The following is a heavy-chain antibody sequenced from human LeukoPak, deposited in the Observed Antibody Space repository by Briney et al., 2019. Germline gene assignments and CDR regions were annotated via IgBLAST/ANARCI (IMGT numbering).Heavy chain of an antibody. D-gene: IGHD6-6*01. Sequence: GASVKLSCKASGYAFTGYYMHWVRKAPGQGLGRMGWINPNSGGKNYAQRFQGRVTMTRDTSISTAYRELSRLRSDDTAVYYRSRDSVEYSSSNWFDPWGQGTLVTVSS. CDR3: SRDSVEYSSSNWFDP. CDR1: GYAFTGYY. J-gene: IGHJ5*02. CDR2: INPNSGGK. V-gene: IGHV1-2*02.